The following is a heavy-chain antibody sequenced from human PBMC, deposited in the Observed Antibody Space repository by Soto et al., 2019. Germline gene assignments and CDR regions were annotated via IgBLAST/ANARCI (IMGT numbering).Heavy chain of an antibody. V-gene: IGHV3-21*01. J-gene: IGHJ4*02. Sequence: EVQLVESGGGLVKPGGSLRVSCAASGFTSSSYSMNWVRQAPGKGLEWVSSISGSSRYIYYADAVKGRFTISRDNAKNSLYLQMNSLRVEDRSVYYCASVTRSGWDWGQGTLVTVSS. CDR3: ASVTRSGWD. CDR1: GFTSSSYS. CDR2: ISGSSRYI. D-gene: IGHD6-19*01.